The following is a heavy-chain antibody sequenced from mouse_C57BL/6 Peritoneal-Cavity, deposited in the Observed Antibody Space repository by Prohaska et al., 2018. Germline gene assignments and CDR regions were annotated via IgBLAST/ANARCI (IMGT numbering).Heavy chain of an antibody. J-gene: IGHJ4*01. Sequence: EVMLVESGGGLVKPGGSLKLSCAASGFPFSSYTMSWVRQTPVKRLELVAIICGCGGNTYYPDSVKGRLTISRDNAKNTLYLQMSSLRSEDTALYYCARQGLIYYDYDDAMDYWGQGTSVTVSS. CDR3: ARQGLIYYDYDDAMDY. V-gene: IGHV5-9*01. CDR1: GFPFSSYT. CDR2: ICGCGGNT. D-gene: IGHD2-4*01.